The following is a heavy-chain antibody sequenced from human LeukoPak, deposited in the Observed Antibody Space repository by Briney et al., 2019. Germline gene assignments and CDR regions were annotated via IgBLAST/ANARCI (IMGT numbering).Heavy chain of an antibody. D-gene: IGHD3-9*01. Sequence: GGSLRLSCAASGFTFNSYAMSWVRQAPGKGLEWVSASSGNGGNTYYADSVKGRFTISRDNSKNTLYLQMNSLRAEDTAVYYCAKSDDILTGYPYGMDVWGKGTTVTVSS. J-gene: IGHJ6*04. V-gene: IGHV3-23*01. CDR1: GFTFNSYA. CDR3: AKSDDILTGYPYGMDV. CDR2: SSGNGGNT.